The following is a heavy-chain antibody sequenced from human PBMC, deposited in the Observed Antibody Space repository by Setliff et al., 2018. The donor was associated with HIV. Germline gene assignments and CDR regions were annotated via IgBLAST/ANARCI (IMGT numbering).Heavy chain of an antibody. CDR1: GYTFTSND. CDR3: ARDDRGRVRGVGPFDP. CDR2: ISPYNGNT. V-gene: IGHV1-18*01. Sequence: ASVKVSCKASGYTFTSNDTNWVRQAPGQRLEWMGWISPYNGNTNYAQKLQGRVTMTTDTSTSTAYMDLRSLRSDDTAVYYCARDDRGRVRGVGPFDPWGQGTQVTVSS. D-gene: IGHD3-10*01. J-gene: IGHJ5*02.